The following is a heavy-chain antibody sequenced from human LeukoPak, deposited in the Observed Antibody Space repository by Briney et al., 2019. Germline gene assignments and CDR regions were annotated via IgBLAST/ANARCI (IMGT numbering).Heavy chain of an antibody. Sequence: GGSLRLSCAASGFTFSTYWMTWVRQAPGKGLECVANIKPDGSETYYVDPVKGRFTISRDNAKSFLYLQMNSLRGEDTAVYHCGGFGYEAAVDLWGQGTLVTVSS. V-gene: IGHV3-7*01. CDR3: GGFGYEAAVDL. D-gene: IGHD6-13*01. CDR1: GFTFSTYW. J-gene: IGHJ4*02. CDR2: IKPDGSET.